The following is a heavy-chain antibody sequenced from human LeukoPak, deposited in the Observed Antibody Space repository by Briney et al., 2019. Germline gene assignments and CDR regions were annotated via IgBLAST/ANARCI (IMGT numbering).Heavy chain of an antibody. Sequence: PGGSLRLSCAASGFTFSSYSMNWVRQAPGKGLEWLSYISTSSSTIYYADSVKGRFTISRDNAKNSLYLQMNSLRAEDTAVYYCARDNWSSIAFYIDYWGQGTLVTVSS. CDR3: ARDNWSSIAFYIDY. CDR2: ISTSSSTI. D-gene: IGHD6-6*01. J-gene: IGHJ4*02. V-gene: IGHV3-48*04. CDR1: GFTFSSYS.